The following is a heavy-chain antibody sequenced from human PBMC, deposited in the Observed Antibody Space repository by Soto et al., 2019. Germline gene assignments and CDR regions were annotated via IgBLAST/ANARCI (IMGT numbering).Heavy chain of an antibody. D-gene: IGHD2-21*01. CDR2: IFYTGTT. CDR3: ARLVVVAPVANV. Sequence: SETLSLTCSVSGGSVSYNSYYWGWIRRPPGKGLEWVGGIFYTGTTYYNPSLKDRLSISVDTSKNSFSLNLTSVTAADTAVYFCARLVVVAPVANVWGQGALVTVSS. J-gene: IGHJ4*02. V-gene: IGHV4-39*01. CDR1: GGSVSYNSYY.